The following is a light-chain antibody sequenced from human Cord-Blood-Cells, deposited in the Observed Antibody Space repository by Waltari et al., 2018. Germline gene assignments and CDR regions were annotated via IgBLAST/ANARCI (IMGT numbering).Light chain of an antibody. Sequence: QSALTQPPSASGSPGQSVTISCTGTSSDVGGYNYVSVYQQHPGKAPKLMIYEVSKRPSGVPDRFSGSKSGNTASLTVSVLQAEDEADYYCSSYAGSNNLVFGGGTKLTVL. CDR3: SSYAGSNNLV. CDR2: EVS. CDR1: SSDVGGYNY. V-gene: IGLV2-8*01. J-gene: IGLJ2*01.